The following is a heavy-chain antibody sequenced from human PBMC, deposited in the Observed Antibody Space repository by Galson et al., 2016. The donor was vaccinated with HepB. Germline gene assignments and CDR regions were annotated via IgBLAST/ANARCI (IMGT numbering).Heavy chain of an antibody. D-gene: IGHD3-22*01. CDR3: TRYDGSGHYPGITYWFDP. Sequence: SVKVSCKASGGTFSRHAITWVRQAPGQGLEWMGGINPILGAANYAQKFQGRVTITADESTTTANMELSSLRSEDTAVYYCTRYDGSGHYPGITYWFDPWGQGTLVTVSS. V-gene: IGHV1-69*13. CDR2: INPILGAA. J-gene: IGHJ5*02. CDR1: GGTFSRHA.